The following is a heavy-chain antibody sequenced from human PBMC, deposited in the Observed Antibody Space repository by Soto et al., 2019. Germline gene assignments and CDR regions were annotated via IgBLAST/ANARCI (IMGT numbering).Heavy chain of an antibody. CDR2: LYYSGST. V-gene: IGHV4-39*01. CDR1: GGSISSSSYY. CDR3: ARHSYYYGSTYGCWLDP. J-gene: IGHJ5*02. D-gene: IGHD3-10*01. Sequence: PSETLSLTCTVSGGSISSSSYYWGWIRQPPGKGLEWIGSLYYSGSTYYNPSLKSRVTISVDTSKNQFSLKLRSVTDADTAVYYCARHSYYYGSTYGCWLDPWGQGTLVTVSS.